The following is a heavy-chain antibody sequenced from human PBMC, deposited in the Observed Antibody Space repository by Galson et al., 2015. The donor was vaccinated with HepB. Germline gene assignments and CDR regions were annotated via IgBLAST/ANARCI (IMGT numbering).Heavy chain of an antibody. CDR2: IIPILGIA. Sequence: VKVSCKASEGTFSSYTISWVRQAPGQGLEWMGRIIPILGIANYAQKFQGRVTITADKSTSTAYMELSSLRSEDTAVYYCAGEGTTVVSDAFDIWGQGTMVTVSS. D-gene: IGHD4-23*01. CDR3: AGEGTTVVSDAFDI. J-gene: IGHJ3*02. V-gene: IGHV1-69*02. CDR1: EGTFSSYT.